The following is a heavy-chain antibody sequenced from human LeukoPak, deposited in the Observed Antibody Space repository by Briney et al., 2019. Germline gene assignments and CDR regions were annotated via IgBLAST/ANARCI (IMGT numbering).Heavy chain of an antibody. CDR3: AGRGVEYCSSTSCQDV. V-gene: IGHV3-48*01. CDR2: ISYSSSII. CDR1: GFTLSNYN. D-gene: IGHD2-2*01. J-gene: IGHJ6*04. Sequence: PGGSLRLSCAASGFTLSNYNMNWVRQAPGKGLEWVSYISYSSSIIYYADSVKGRFTISRDNAKNSLYLQMNSLRAEDTAVYYCAGRGVEYCSSTSCQDVWGNGTTVTVSS.